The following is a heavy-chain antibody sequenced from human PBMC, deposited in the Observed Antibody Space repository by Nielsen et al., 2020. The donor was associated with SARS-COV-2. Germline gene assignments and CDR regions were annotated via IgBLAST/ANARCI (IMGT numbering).Heavy chain of an antibody. J-gene: IGHJ3*02. Sequence: GESLKISCAASGFTFGTYDMSWVRQAPGKGLEWVSGISGNGGSTYYADSVKGRFTISRDNSKNTLYLQMNSLRAEDTAVYYCAKDRGWLQFATFDIWGQGTMVTVSS. D-gene: IGHD5-24*01. CDR1: GFTFGTYD. CDR2: ISGNGGST. V-gene: IGHV3-23*01. CDR3: AKDRGWLQFATFDI.